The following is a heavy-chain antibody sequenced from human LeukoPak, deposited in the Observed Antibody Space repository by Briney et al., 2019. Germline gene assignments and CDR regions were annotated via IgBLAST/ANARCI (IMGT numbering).Heavy chain of an antibody. Sequence: GGSLRLSCAASGFTFSSYAMLWVRQAPGKGLEWVAVISYDGSNKYYADSVKGRFTISRDNSKNTLYLQMNSLRAEDTAVYYCASGVVVTAPPDYWGQGTLVTVSS. CDR3: ASGVVVTAPPDY. CDR2: ISYDGSNK. D-gene: IGHD3-22*01. CDR1: GFTFSSYA. J-gene: IGHJ4*02. V-gene: IGHV3-30-3*01.